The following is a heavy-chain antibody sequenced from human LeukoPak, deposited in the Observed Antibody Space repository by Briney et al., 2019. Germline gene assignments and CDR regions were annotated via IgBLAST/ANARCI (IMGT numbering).Heavy chain of an antibody. V-gene: IGHV3-20*04. CDR1: GFTFGDYG. CDR2: INYNGAIT. D-gene: IGHD3-3*02. J-gene: IGHJ4*02. CDR3: ARDRLGPSFSVSHFDL. Sequence: GGSLRLSCATSGFTFGDYGLSWVRRAPGKGLEWLCAINYNGAITDYADSVKGRFTISRDNATNSLYLRMDSLRAEDTALYYCARDRLGPSFSVSHFDLWGQGTLVTVSS.